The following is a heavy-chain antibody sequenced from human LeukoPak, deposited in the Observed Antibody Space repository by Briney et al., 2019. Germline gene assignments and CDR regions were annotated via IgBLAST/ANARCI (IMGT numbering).Heavy chain of an antibody. D-gene: IGHD3-10*01. CDR2: IIPIFGTA. V-gene: IGHV1-69*05. J-gene: IGHJ4*02. Sequence: SVKASCKASGGTFSSYAISWVRQAPGQGLEWMGGIIPIFGTANYAQKFQGRVTITTDESTSTAYMELSSLRSEDTAVYYCARLGYGSGSHFDYWGQGTLVTVSS. CDR3: ARLGYGSGSHFDY. CDR1: GGTFSSYA.